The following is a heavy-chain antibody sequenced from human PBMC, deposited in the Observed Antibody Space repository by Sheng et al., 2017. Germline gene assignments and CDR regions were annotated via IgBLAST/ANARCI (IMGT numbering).Heavy chain of an antibody. V-gene: IGHV4-38-2*02. J-gene: IGHJ2*01. CDR1: GYSISSGYY. Sequence: QVQLQESGPGLVKPSETLSLTCTVSGYSISSGYYWGWIRQPPGKGLEWIGSMYHIGSTYHNPSLKSRVTISVDTSKNQFSLKLSSVTAADTAVYYCAREGTSPWYFDLWGRGTLVTVSS. D-gene: IGHD1-1*01. CDR2: MYHIGST. CDR3: AREGTSPWYFDL.